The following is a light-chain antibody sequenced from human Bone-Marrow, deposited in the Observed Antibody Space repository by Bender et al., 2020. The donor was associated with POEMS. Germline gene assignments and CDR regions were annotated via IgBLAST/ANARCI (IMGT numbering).Light chain of an antibody. J-gene: IGLJ2*01. CDR1: SSDVGGYNY. Sequence: QSALTQPASVSGSPGQSITIFCTGTSSDVGGYNYVSWYQQHPGNAPKLMIYDVSRRPSGVSNRFSGSKSANTASLTISGLQTDDEADYYCSSFAGSVVFGGGTKLTVL. CDR2: DVS. V-gene: IGLV2-14*03. CDR3: SSFAGSVV.